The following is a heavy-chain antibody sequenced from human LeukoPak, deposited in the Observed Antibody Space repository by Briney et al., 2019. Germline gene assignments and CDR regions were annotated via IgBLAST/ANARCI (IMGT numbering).Heavy chain of an antibody. V-gene: IGHV1-18*01. CDR2: ISAYNGNT. CDR1: GYTFTSYG. D-gene: IGHD6-19*01. CDR3: ARAGGTIAVAGNFDY. J-gene: IGHJ4*02. Sequence: ASVKVSGKASGYTFTSYGISWVRQAPGQGLEWMGWISAYNGNTNYAQKLQGRVTMTTDTSTSTAYMELRSLRSDDTAVYYCARAGGTIAVAGNFDYWGQGTLVTVSS.